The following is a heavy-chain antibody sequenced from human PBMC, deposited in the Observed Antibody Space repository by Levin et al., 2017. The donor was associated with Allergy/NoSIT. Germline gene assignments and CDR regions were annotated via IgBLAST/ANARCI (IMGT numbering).Heavy chain of an antibody. J-gene: IGHJ1*01. CDR3: GRGTLRRQWVARGFFQY. D-gene: IGHD6-19*01. CDR1: GGSFSGYY. Sequence: SQTLSLTCGDSGGSFSGYYWSWIRQSPGKGLEWIGEIDHPGTPKYNPSLQGRVTISLDTSAKRLSLTVASVTAADAAVYYWGRGTLRRQWVARGFFQYWGQGTLVIVSS. CDR2: IDHPGTP. V-gene: IGHV4-34*01.